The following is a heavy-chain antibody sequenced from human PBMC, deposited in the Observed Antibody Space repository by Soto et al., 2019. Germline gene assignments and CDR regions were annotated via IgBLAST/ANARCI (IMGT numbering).Heavy chain of an antibody. CDR3: ARGSSSNKYGMDV. CDR1: GGSFSGYY. Sequence: PSETLSLTCAVYGGSFSGYYCIWIRQPPGKGLEWIGEINHSGSTNYNPSLKSRVTISVDTSKNQFSLKLSSVTAADTAVYYCARGSSSNKYGMDVWGQGTTVTVSS. V-gene: IGHV4-34*01. J-gene: IGHJ6*02. CDR2: INHSGST. D-gene: IGHD6-6*01.